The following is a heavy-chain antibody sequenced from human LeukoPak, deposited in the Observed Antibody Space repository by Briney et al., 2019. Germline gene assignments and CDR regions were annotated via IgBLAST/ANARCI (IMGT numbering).Heavy chain of an antibody. CDR1: GGIFSSYA. V-gene: IGHV1-69*05. J-gene: IGHJ6*03. Sequence: ASVKVSCKASGGIFSSYAISWVRQAPGQGLEWMGGIIPIFGTANYAQKFQGRVTITTDESTSTAYMELSSLRSEDTAVYYCARVEEGATNNYYYYYMDVWGKGTTVTVSS. CDR3: ARVEEGATNNYYYYYMDV. D-gene: IGHD1-26*01. CDR2: IIPIFGTA.